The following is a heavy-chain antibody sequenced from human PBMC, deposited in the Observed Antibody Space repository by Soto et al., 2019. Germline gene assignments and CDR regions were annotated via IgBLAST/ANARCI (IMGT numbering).Heavy chain of an antibody. J-gene: IGHJ4*02. CDR3: ARDLVSAEYQLLYRVNYFDY. D-gene: IGHD2-2*02. CDR1: GGTFSSYA. Sequence: SVKVSCKASGGTFSSYAISWVRQAPGQGLEWMGGIIPIFGTANYAQKFQGRVTITADESTSTAYMELSSLRSEDTAVYYCARDLVSAEYQLLYRVNYFDYWGQGTLVTVSS. V-gene: IGHV1-69*13. CDR2: IIPIFGTA.